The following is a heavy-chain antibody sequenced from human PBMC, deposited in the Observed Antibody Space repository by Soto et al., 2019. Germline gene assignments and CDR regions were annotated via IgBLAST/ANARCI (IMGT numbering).Heavy chain of an antibody. D-gene: IGHD3-9*01. Sequence: GGSLRLSCAASGFTFSRSSMNWVRQAPGKGLEWISYISSSSSTIYYADSVKGRFTISRDNAKNSLYLQMNSLRAEDTAVYYCARETYYDILTGYRYTYYMDVWGKGTTVTVSS. CDR2: ISSSSSTI. CDR1: GFTFSRSS. CDR3: ARETYYDILTGYRYTYYMDV. V-gene: IGHV3-48*01. J-gene: IGHJ6*03.